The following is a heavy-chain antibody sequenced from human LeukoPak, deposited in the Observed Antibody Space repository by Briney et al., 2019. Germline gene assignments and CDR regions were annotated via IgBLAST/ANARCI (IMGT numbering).Heavy chain of an antibody. V-gene: IGHV1-18*01. CDR1: GYTFTSYG. J-gene: IGHJ4*02. CDR3: AAHRYCSSTSCYEVDY. CDR2: ISAYNGNT. Sequence: ASVKVSCKASGYTFTSYGISWVRQAPGQGLEWMGWISAYNGNTNYAQKLQGRVTMTTDTSTSIAYMELRSLRSDDTAVYYCAAHRYCSSTSCYEVDYWGQGTLVTVSS. D-gene: IGHD2-2*01.